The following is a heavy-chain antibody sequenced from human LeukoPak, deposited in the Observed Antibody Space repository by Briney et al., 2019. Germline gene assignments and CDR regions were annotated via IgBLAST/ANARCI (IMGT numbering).Heavy chain of an antibody. CDR2: ISSSSSTI. Sequence: PGGSLRLSCAASGFTFDDYGMSWVRQAPGKGLEWVSYISSSSSTIYYADSVKGRFTISRDNAKNSLYLQMNSLRAEDTAVYYCASPKQLVKKAGYGMDVWGQGTTVTVSS. CDR1: GFTFDDYG. D-gene: IGHD6-13*01. V-gene: IGHV3-48*01. CDR3: ASPKQLVKKAGYGMDV. J-gene: IGHJ6*02.